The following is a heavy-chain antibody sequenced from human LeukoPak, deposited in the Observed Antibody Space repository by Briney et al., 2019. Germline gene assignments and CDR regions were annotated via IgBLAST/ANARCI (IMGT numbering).Heavy chain of an antibody. V-gene: IGHV3-7*01. D-gene: IGHD1-26*01. CDR3: ARGSGGASYYFDY. CDR1: GFTSSSYW. Sequence: QPGGSLRLSRAASGFTSSSYWMSWVRQAPGKGLEWVANIKQDGSEKYYVDSVKGRFTISRDNAKNSLYLQMNSLRAEDTAVYYCARGSGGASYYFDYWGQGTLVTVSS. J-gene: IGHJ4*02. CDR2: IKQDGSEK.